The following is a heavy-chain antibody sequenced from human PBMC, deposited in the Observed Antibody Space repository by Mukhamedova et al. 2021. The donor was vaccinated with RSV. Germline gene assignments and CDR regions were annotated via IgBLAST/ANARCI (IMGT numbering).Heavy chain of an antibody. J-gene: IGHJ4*02. CDR2: IPNDGSRT. V-gene: IGHV3-30*02. CDR3: AKQGYDSGVFRPFDL. D-gene: IGHD3-22*01. Sequence: GMHWVRQAPGKGLEWVAFIPNDGSRTYYADSVKGRFTISRDNSKNTLYQQMNSLRVEDTAVYYCAKQGYDSGVFRPFDLWGRGTLV.